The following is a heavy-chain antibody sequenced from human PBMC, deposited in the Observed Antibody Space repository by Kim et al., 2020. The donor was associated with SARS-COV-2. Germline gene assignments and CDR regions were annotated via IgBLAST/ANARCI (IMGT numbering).Heavy chain of an antibody. CDR3: AKYCSGGSCYGSFQH. Sequence: GGSLRLSCAASGFTFSSYAMSWVRQAPGKGLEWVSAISGSGGSTYYADSVKGRFTISRDNSKNTLYLQMNSLRAEDTAVYYCAKYCSGGSCYGSFQHWGQGTLVTVSS. CDR2: ISGSGGST. J-gene: IGHJ1*01. V-gene: IGHV3-23*01. CDR1: GFTFSSYA. D-gene: IGHD2-15*01.